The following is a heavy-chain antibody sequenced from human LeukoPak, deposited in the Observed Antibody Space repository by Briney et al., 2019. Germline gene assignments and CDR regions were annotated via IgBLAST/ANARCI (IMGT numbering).Heavy chain of an antibody. V-gene: IGHV3-21*01. CDR3: AGRRIVGATKDAFDI. J-gene: IGHJ3*02. CDR2: ISSSSSYI. D-gene: IGHD1-26*01. Sequence: PGGSPRLSCAASGFTFSSYSMNWVRQAPGKGLEWVSSISSSSSYIYYADSVKGRFTISRDNAKNSLYLQMNSLRAEDTAVYYCAGRRIVGATKDAFDIWGQGTMVTVSS. CDR1: GFTFSSYS.